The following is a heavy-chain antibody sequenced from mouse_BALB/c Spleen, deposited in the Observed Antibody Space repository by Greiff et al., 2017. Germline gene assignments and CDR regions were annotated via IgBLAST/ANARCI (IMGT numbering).Heavy chain of an antibody. CDR3: ARDRSLIPTGFAY. CDR2: INSNGGST. J-gene: IGHJ3*01. V-gene: IGHV5-6-3*01. D-gene: IGHD1-1*01. Sequence: EVMFVESGGGLVQPGGSLKISCSASGFTFSSHGMSWVCQTPDKRLELVATINSNGGSTYYPDSVKGRFTISRDNAKNTLYLQMSSLKSEDTAMYYCARDRSLIPTGFAYWGQGTLVTVSA. CDR1: GFTFSSHG.